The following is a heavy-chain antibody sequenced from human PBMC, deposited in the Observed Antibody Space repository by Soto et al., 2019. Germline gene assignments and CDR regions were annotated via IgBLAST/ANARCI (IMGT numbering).Heavy chain of an antibody. CDR1: GFTFSSYA. J-gene: IGHJ4*02. D-gene: IGHD3-22*01. CDR3: ARGRYYYDSSGCLGY. V-gene: IGHV3-30-3*01. CDR2: ISYDGSNK. Sequence: GSLRLSCAASGFTFSSYAMHWVRQAPGKGLEWVAVISYDGSNKYYADSVKGRFTISRDNSKNTLYLQMNSLRAEDTAVYYCARGRYYYDSSGCLGYWGQGTLVTVSS.